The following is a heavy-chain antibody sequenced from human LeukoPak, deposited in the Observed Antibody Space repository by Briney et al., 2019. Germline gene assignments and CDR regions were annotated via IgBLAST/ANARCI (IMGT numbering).Heavy chain of an antibody. Sequence: GGSLRLSCAASGFTFSHYEMNWVRQAPGKGLEWVSYISTTGTTIFYADSVKGRFAISRDNAKNSLFLQMHSLRAEDTAVYYCARGFAPHDFWGQGTLVTVSS. J-gene: IGHJ4*02. CDR2: ISTTGTTI. V-gene: IGHV3-48*03. CDR3: ARGFAPHDF. CDR1: GFTFSHYE.